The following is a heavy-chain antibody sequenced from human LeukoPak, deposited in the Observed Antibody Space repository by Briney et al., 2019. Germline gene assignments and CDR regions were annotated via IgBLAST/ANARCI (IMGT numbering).Heavy chain of an antibody. Sequence: PGRSLRLSCAASGFTFSSYGMHWVRQAPGKGLEWVAVISYDGSNKYYADSVKGRFTISRDNSKNTLYLQMNSLRAEDTAVYYCAKDLFGSYYSRGYYYGMDVWGQGTTVTVSS. CDR2: ISYDGSNK. CDR1: GFTFSSYG. CDR3: AKDLFGSYYSRGYYYGMDV. D-gene: IGHD1-26*01. V-gene: IGHV3-30*18. J-gene: IGHJ6*02.